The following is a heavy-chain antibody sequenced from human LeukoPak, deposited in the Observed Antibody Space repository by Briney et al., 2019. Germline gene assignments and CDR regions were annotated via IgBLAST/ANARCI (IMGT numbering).Heavy chain of an antibody. J-gene: IGHJ4*02. CDR3: AKAHMVRGVIIDPDY. D-gene: IGHD3-10*01. CDR2: IYSGGST. CDR1: GFTVSSNY. V-gene: IGHV3-53*01. Sequence: GGSLRLSCAASGFTVSSNYMSWVRQAPGKGLEWVSVIYSGGSTYYADSVKGRFTISRDNSKNTLYLQMSSLRAEDTAVYYCAKAHMVRGVIIDPDYWGQGTLVTVSS.